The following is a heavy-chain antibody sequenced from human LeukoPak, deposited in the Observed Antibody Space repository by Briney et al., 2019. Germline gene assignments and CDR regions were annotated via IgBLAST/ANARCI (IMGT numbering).Heavy chain of an antibody. D-gene: IGHD1-1*01. CDR1: GGSIGSYY. J-gene: IGHJ4*02. V-gene: IGHV4-59*01. Sequence: PSETLSLTCTVSGGSIGSYYWSWIRQPPGKGLEWIGYIYYSGSTNYNPSLKSRVTISVDTSKNQFSLKLSSVTAADTAVYYCARGTGGFVYWGQGALVTVSS. CDR3: ARGTGGFVY. CDR2: IYYSGST.